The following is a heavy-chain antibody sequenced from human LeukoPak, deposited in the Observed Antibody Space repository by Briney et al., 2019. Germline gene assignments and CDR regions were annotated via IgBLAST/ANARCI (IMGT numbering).Heavy chain of an antibody. Sequence: SSKTLSLTCTVYGGSISSYYLSWVRPPVGKGLEWIGHIYTSGSTNYNPSLKSRVTMSVDTSKNQFSLKLSSVTAADTAVYYCARDGRAVAGTYSYYMDVSGNRTTVTVSS. CDR3: ARDGRAVAGTYSYYMDV. CDR1: GGSISSYY. D-gene: IGHD6-19*01. V-gene: IGHV4-4*07. CDR2: IYTSGST. J-gene: IGHJ6*03.